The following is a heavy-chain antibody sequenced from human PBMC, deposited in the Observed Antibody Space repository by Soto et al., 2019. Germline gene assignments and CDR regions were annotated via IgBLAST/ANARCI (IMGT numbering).Heavy chain of an antibody. J-gene: IGHJ6*02. Sequence: GGSLRLSCVASGFTFSTYGMYWVRQAPGKGLEWVAVIWYDGSNKDYADSVNGRFTISRDDSKNTLYLQMNSLRAEDTAVYYCARGEGGRMVRYYYGMDVWGQGTTVTVSS. CDR1: GFTFSTYG. D-gene: IGHD2-8*01. CDR2: IWYDGSNK. CDR3: ARGEGGRMVRYYYGMDV. V-gene: IGHV3-33*01.